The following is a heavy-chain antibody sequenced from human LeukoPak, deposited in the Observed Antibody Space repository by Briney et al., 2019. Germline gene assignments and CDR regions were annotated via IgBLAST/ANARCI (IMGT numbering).Heavy chain of an antibody. CDR2: IYYSGST. J-gene: IGHJ6*03. CDR3: ARAYGGNSYYMDV. Sequence: PSETLSLTCTVSGGSISTSNYYWGWIRQPPGKGLEWIGNIYYSGSTYYNPSLKSRVTISVDTSKNQFSLKLSSVTAADTAVYYCARAYGGNSYYMDVWGKGTTVTVSS. D-gene: IGHD4-23*01. CDR1: GGSISTSNYY. V-gene: IGHV4-39*07.